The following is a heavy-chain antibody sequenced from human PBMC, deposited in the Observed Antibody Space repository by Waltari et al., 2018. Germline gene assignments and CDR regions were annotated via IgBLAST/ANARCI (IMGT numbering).Heavy chain of an antibody. J-gene: IGHJ3*02. Sequence: EVQLLESGGGLVQPGGSLRLSCAASGFTFGNSALSWVRQAPGKGEGGFSGISGRSSSTYYADSVKGRFTISRDNSKNTLYLQMNSLRVEDTAVYFCAKVEGGIVTRYYALDIWGQGTMVTVSS. D-gene: IGHD3-16*02. CDR3: AKVEGGIVTRYYALDI. V-gene: IGHV3-23*01. CDR1: GFTFGNSA. CDR2: ISGRSSST.